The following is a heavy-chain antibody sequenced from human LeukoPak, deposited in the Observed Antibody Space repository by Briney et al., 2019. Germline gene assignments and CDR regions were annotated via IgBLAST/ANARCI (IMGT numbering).Heavy chain of an antibody. CDR1: GYTFTTYA. CDR2: IDAGNGNT. D-gene: IGHD1-1*01. J-gene: IGHJ5*01. V-gene: IGHV1-3*01. CDR3: ARGASGTTSWFDS. Sequence: ASVEVSCKASGYTFTTYAVHWVRRAPGQRLEWMGWIDAGNGNTKYSQKFQGRVTITRDTSASTTYMELSSLRSEDTTVYYCARGASGTTSWFDSWGQGTLVTVSS.